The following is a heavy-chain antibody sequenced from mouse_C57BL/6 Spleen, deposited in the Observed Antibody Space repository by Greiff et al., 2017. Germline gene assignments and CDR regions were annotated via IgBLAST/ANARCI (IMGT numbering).Heavy chain of an antibody. CDR3: ARGPGTSLYFDV. J-gene: IGHJ1*03. D-gene: IGHD4-1*01. V-gene: IGHV5-17*01. Sequence: EVHLVESGGGLVKPGGSLKLSCAASGFTFSDYGMHWVRQAPEKGLEWVAYISSGSSTIYYADTVKGRFTISRDNAKNTLYLQMTSLRSEDAAIYYCARGPGTSLYFDVWGTGTTVTVSS. CDR1: GFTFSDYG. CDR2: ISSGSSTI.